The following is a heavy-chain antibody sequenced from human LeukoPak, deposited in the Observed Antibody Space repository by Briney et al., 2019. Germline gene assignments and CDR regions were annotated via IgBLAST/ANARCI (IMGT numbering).Heavy chain of an antibody. Sequence: KPGESLKISCKGSGDSFTSYWIGWVPQMPGKGLEWMGIIYPGDSDTRYSPSFQGQVTISADKSISTAYLQWSSLKASDTAMYYCARQSRYCGSGSYYNHLFGYWGQGTLVTVSS. CDR2: IYPGDSDT. D-gene: IGHD3-10*01. CDR1: GDSFTSYW. CDR3: ARQSRYCGSGSYYNHLFGY. J-gene: IGHJ4*02. V-gene: IGHV5-51*01.